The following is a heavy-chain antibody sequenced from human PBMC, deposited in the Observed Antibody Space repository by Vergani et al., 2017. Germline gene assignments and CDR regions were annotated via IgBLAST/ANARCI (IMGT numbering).Heavy chain of an antibody. CDR2: IYYSGST. J-gene: IGHJ3*02. Sequence: QLQLQESGPGLVKPSETLSLTCTVSGGSISSSSYYWGWIRQPPGKGLEWIGSIYYSGSTYYNPSLKSRVTISVDTSKNQFSLKLSSVTAADTAVYYCARHLAYYDDSSGYYFGAFDIWGQGTMVTVSS. D-gene: IGHD3-22*01. V-gene: IGHV4-39*01. CDR3: ARHLAYYDDSSGYYFGAFDI. CDR1: GGSISSSSYY.